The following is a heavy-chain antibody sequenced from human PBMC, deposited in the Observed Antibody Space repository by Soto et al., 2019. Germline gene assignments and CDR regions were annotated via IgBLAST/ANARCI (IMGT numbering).Heavy chain of an antibody. V-gene: IGHV3-23*01. Sequence: GGSLRLSCAASGFTFSSYAMSWVRQAPGKGLEWVSAISGSGGSTYYADSVKGRFTISRDNSKNTLYLQMNSLRAEDTAVYYCASSGGTGTTALLYYFDYWGQGTLVTVSS. CDR1: GFTFSSYA. J-gene: IGHJ4*02. CDR2: ISGSGGST. D-gene: IGHD1-7*01. CDR3: ASSGGTGTTALLYYFDY.